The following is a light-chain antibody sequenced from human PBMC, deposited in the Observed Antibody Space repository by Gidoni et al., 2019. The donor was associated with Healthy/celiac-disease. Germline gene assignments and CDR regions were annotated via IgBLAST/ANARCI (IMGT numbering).Light chain of an antibody. CDR1: QSVSSY. J-gene: IGKJ4*01. CDR3: QQRSNWLT. V-gene: IGKV3-11*01. CDR2: DAS. Sequence: PGERATLSCRASQSVSSYLAWYQQTPGQAPRLLIYDASNRATGIPARFSGSGSGTDFTLTISSLEPEDFAVYYCQQRSNWLTFGGGTKVEIK.